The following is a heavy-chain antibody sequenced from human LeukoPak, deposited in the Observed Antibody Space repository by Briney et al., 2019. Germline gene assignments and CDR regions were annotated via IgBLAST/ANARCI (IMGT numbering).Heavy chain of an antibody. D-gene: IGHD3-10*01. J-gene: IGHJ4*02. CDR3: AKVAHYYGSGSYYQYYFDY. Sequence: PGGSLRLSCAASGSTFSSYAMTWVRQAPGKGLEWVSAISDSGGSTYYADSVKGRFTISRDNSKNTLYLQMNSLRAEDTAVYYCAKVAHYYGSGSYYQYYFDYWGQGTLVTVSS. CDR2: ISDSGGST. V-gene: IGHV3-23*01. CDR1: GSTFSSYA.